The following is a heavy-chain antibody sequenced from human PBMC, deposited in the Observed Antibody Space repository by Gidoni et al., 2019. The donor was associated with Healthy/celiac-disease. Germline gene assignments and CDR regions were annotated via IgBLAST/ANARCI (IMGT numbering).Heavy chain of an antibody. D-gene: IGHD3-10*01. Sequence: QVQLVESGGGVVQPGRSRRPACAASGFTFSSYAMHWVRQAPGKGLGWVAVISYDGSNKYYADSVKGRFTISRDNSKNTLYLQMNSLRAEDTAVYYCAREGSGFMSTNSIKDWGQGTLVTVSS. J-gene: IGHJ4*02. CDR2: ISYDGSNK. V-gene: IGHV3-30-3*01. CDR3: AREGSGFMSTNSIKD. CDR1: GFTFSSYA.